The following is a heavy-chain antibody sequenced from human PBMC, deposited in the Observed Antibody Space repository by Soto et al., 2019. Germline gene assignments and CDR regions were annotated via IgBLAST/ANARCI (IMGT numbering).Heavy chain of an antibody. V-gene: IGHV1-18*01. CDR2: ISAYNGNT. J-gene: IGHJ6*02. D-gene: IGHD3-22*01. Sequence: ASVKVSCKASGYTFTSYGISWVRQAPGQGLGWMGWISAYNGNTNYAQKLQGRVTMATDTSTSTAYMELRSLRSDDTAVYYCARSGGSGYSHYYYYYGMDVWGQGTTVTVSS. CDR3: ARSGGSGYSHYYYYYGMDV. CDR1: GYTFTSYG.